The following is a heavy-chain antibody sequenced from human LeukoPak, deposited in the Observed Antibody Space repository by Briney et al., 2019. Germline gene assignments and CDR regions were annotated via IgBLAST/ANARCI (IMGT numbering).Heavy chain of an antibody. J-gene: IGHJ3*02. D-gene: IGHD1-26*01. Sequence: PGGSLRLSCAASGFTFSSYAMHWVRQAPGKGLEWVAVISYDGSNKYYADSVKGRFTISRDNSKNTLYLQMNSLRAEDTAVYYCARGSDGRSSSDAFDIWGQGTMVTVSS. V-gene: IGHV3-30-3*01. CDR3: ARGSDGRSSSDAFDI. CDR1: GFTFSSYA. CDR2: ISYDGSNK.